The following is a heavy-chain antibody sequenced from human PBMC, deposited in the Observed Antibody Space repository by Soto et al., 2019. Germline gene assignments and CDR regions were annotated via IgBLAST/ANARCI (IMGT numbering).Heavy chain of an antibody. V-gene: IGHV6-1*01. D-gene: IGHD3-22*01. Sequence: SHTLSLTCAISGDSVSSNSAAWNWIRQSPSRGLEWLGRTYYRSKWYNDYAVSVKSRITINPDTSKNQFSLQLNSVTPEDTAVYYCARDQFASDSSGYIFDYWGQGTLVTVSS. J-gene: IGHJ4*02. CDR2: TYYRSKWYN. CDR1: GDSVSSNSAA. CDR3: ARDQFASDSSGYIFDY.